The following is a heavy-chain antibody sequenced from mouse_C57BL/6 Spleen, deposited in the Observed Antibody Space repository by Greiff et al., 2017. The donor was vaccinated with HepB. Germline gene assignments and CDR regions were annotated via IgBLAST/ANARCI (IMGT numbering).Heavy chain of an antibody. V-gene: IGHV1-69*01. CDR2: IDPSDSYT. J-gene: IGHJ3*01. CDR3: AIGGEWFAY. Sequence: VQLQQPGAELVMPGASVKLSCKASGYTFTSYWMHWVKQRPGQGLEWIGEIDPSDSYTNYNQKFKGKSTLTVDKSSSTAYMQLSSLTSEDSAVYYCAIGGEWFAYWGQGTLVTVSA. CDR1: GYTFTSYW.